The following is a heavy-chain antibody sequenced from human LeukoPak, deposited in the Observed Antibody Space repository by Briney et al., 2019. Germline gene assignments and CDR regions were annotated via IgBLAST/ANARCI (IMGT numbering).Heavy chain of an antibody. CDR3: ARGLHDYSKHSTPGKLDY. CDR2: INHSGST. D-gene: IGHD4-11*01. CDR1: GGSSSGYY. J-gene: IGHJ4*02. V-gene: IGHV4-34*01. Sequence: SETLSLTCAVYGGSSSGYYWSWIRQPPGKGLEWIGEINHSGSTNYNPSLKSRVTISVDTSKNQFSLKLSSVTAADTAVYYCARGLHDYSKHSTPGKLDYWGQGTLVTVSS.